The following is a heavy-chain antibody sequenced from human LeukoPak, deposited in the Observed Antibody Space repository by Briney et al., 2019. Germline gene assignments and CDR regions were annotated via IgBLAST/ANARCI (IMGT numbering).Heavy chain of an antibody. CDR2: IYWNDDK. CDR3: AHSGSTGPYYYYYYGVDV. V-gene: IGHV2-5*01. Sequence: SGPTLVNPTQTLTLTCTLSGFSLSTSGVGVGWIRQPPGKALEWLALIYWNDDKRYSPSLKSRLTITKDTSKNQVVLKMTNMDPVDTATYYCAHSGSTGPYYYYYYGVDVWGQGTTVTVSS. J-gene: IGHJ6*02. CDR1: GFSLSTSGVG. D-gene: IGHD2-2*01.